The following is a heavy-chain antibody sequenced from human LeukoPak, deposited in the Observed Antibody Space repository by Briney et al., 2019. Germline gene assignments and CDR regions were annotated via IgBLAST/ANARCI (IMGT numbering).Heavy chain of an antibody. Sequence: GGSLRLSCVVSGFSLTTYGMLWVRQAPGKGLEWVANIKQDGSTKHYMDSLKGRFTISRDNPKNSLYLQMNSLRADDTAIYYCARDTDGSLDYWGQGILVTVAS. CDR1: GFSLTTYG. CDR3: ARDTDGSLDY. D-gene: IGHD1-26*01. CDR2: IKQDGSTK. J-gene: IGHJ4*02. V-gene: IGHV3-7*03.